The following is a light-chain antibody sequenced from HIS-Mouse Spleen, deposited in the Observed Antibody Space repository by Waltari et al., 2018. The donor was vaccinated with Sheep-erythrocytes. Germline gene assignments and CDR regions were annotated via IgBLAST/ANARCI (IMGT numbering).Light chain of an antibody. Sequence: QSALTQPASVSGSPGQSLPISCTGTSSDVGGYNYVLWYQQHPGKAPKLMIYEVSNRPSGVSNRFSGSKSGNTASLTISGLQAEDEADYYCSSYTSSSTYWVFGGGTKLTVL. V-gene: IGLV2-14*01. CDR3: SSYTSSSTYWV. CDR1: SSDVGGYNY. CDR2: EVS. J-gene: IGLJ3*02.